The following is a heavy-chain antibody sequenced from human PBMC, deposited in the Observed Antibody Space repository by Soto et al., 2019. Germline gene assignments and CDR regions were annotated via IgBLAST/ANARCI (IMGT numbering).Heavy chain of an antibody. Sequence: QITLNESGPTVVRPTETLTLTCRFSGFSLTTSGVGVGWIRQSPGKAPEWLALIYWDDDKRYSASLKSRLTITKDTSKNQVVLTVSDLDPTDTATYYCAHRVLRTVFVLVTTTAIDFDFWGQGTPVAVSS. CDR1: GFSLTTSGVG. V-gene: IGHV2-5*02. CDR3: AHRVLRTVFVLVTTTAIDFDF. D-gene: IGHD3-3*01. J-gene: IGHJ4*02. CDR2: IYWDDDK.